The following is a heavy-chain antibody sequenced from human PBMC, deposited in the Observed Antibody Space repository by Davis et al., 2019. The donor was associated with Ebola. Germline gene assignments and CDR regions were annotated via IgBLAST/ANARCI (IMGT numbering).Heavy chain of an antibody. CDR2: IIPILGIA. J-gene: IGHJ4*02. Sequence: SVKVSCKASGGTFSTYAISWVRQAPGQGLEWMGRIIPILGIANYAQKFQGRVTITADKSTSTAYMELSSLRSEDTAVYYCARDLQYYDILTGPVDYWGQGTLVTVSS. D-gene: IGHD3-9*01. CDR3: ARDLQYYDILTGPVDY. V-gene: IGHV1-69*04. CDR1: GGTFSTYA.